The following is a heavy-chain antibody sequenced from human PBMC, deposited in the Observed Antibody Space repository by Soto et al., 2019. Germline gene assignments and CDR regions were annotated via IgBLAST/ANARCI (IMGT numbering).Heavy chain of an antibody. CDR3: ARDLGGIAVARPRVYFDY. J-gene: IGHJ4*02. V-gene: IGHV1-46*03. CDR1: GYTFTSYG. Sequence: ASVKVSCKASGYTFTSYGISWVRQAPGQGLEWMGISNPSGGSTSYAQKFQGRVTMTRDTSTSTVYMELSSLRSEDTAVYYCARDLGGIAVARPRVYFDYWGQGTLRTVSS. D-gene: IGHD6-19*01. CDR2: SNPSGGST.